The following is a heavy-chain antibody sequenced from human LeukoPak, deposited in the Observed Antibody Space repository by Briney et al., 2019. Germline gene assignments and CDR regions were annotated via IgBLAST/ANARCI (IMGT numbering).Heavy chain of an antibody. V-gene: IGHV3-30*18. J-gene: IGHJ4*02. D-gene: IGHD3-16*01. CDR3: AKDGGAARYYFDY. CDR1: GFTFSSYG. Sequence: GRSLRLSCAASGFTFSSYGMHWVRQAPGKGLEWVAVISYDESNKYYADSVKGRFTISRDNSKNTLYLQMNSLRAEDTAVYYCAKDGGAARYYFDYWGQGTLVTVSS. CDR2: ISYDESNK.